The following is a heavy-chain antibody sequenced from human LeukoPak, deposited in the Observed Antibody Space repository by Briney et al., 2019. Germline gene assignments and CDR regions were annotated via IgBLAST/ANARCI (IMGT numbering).Heavy chain of an antibody. CDR2: IYYRGNT. D-gene: IGHD1-1*01. V-gene: IGHV4-39*01. CDR1: GGSISSSPYY. Sequence: SETLSLTCTVSGGSISSSPYYWAWLRQPPGRGLEWIGSIYYRGNTYHNPSLKSRVTISVDTSKNQFSLSVISVTAADTAVYFCARPTTGPATQGYDSWGQGILVTVAS. CDR3: ARPTTGPATQGYDS. J-gene: IGHJ4*02.